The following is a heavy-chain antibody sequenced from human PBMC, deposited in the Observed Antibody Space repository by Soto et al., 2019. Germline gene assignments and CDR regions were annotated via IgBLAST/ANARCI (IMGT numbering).Heavy chain of an antibody. CDR3: AREYYDVLTAYYRYYDMDV. CDR1: GFTFSDYY. J-gene: IGHJ6*03. V-gene: IGHV3-11*01. CDR2: ISHSGSIV. D-gene: IGHD3-9*01. Sequence: QVQLVESGGGLVKPGGSLRLSCAASGFTFSDYYMSWIRRAPGKGLEWVSYISHSGSIVNYADSVKGRFTISRDNAKIALYLQMNSLRAEDTAVYYCAREYYDVLTAYYRYYDMDVWGKGTTVTVSS.